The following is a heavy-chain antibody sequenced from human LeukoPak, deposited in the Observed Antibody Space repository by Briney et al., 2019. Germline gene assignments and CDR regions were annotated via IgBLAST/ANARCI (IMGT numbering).Heavy chain of an antibody. CDR1: GYRFRANW. Sequence: GESLKISGQAFGYRFRANWIGWVRQVPEKGLEWMGIIYPADSDTYYSPSFQGQVTISADKSISTTYLQWSSLKAPDSGMYYCARGVTRYNWFDPWGQGTLVTVSS. J-gene: IGHJ5*02. CDR3: ARGVTRYNWFDP. D-gene: IGHD4-23*01. CDR2: IYPADSDT. V-gene: IGHV5-51*01.